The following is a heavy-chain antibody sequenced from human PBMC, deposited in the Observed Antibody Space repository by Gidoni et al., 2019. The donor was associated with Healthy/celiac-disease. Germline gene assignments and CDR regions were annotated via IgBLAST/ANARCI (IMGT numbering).Heavy chain of an antibody. CDR1: GFTFSSDS. Sequence: EVQLVESGGDLVQPGGSLRLSCAASGFTFSSDSMNWVRQAPGKGLECVSYISRRSSTIYYADSVKGRFTISRDNAKNSLYLQMNSLRDEDTAVYYCARTRAVAGSGIVYWGQGTLVTVSS. CDR2: ISRRSSTI. V-gene: IGHV3-48*02. D-gene: IGHD6-19*01. J-gene: IGHJ4*02. CDR3: ARTRAVAGSGIVY.